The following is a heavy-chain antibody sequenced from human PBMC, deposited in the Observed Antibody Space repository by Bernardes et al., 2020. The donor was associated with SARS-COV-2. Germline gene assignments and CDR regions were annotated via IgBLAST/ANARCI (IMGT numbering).Heavy chain of an antibody. J-gene: IGHJ5*02. CDR2: ISAQNGKT. V-gene: IGHV1-18*04. CDR3: ARVLNWNDLEFDP. D-gene: IGHD1-1*01. CDR1: GYTFTSYG. Sequence: ASVQVSCKASGYTFTSYGITWVRQAPGQGLEWVGWISAQNGKTAYTQKLQDRVTMTTDTSTNTAYMELRSLRSDDTAVYYCARVLNWNDLEFDPWGQGTLVTVSS.